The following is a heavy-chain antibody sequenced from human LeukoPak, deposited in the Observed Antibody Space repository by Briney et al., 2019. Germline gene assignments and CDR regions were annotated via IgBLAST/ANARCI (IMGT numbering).Heavy chain of an antibody. CDR3: ARETDYGDHEGGVY. CDR1: GFTFSSYS. J-gene: IGHJ4*02. Sequence: GGSLRLSCAASGFTFSSYSMNWVRQAPGKGLEWVSSISSSSSYIYYADSVKGRFTISRDNAKNSLYLQMNGLGAEDTAVYYCARETDYGDHEGGVYWGQGTLVTVSS. CDR2: ISSSSSYI. D-gene: IGHD4-17*01. V-gene: IGHV3-21*01.